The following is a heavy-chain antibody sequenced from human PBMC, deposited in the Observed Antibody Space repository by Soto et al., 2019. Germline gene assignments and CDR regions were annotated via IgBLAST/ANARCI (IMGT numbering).Heavy chain of an antibody. CDR3: AHRQRNNWFDP. CDR1: GFSLSTGGVG. V-gene: IGHV2-5*02. CDR2: IYWDDDE. Sequence: YGPTLVNPTQTLTLTCSFSGFSLSTGGVGAGRIRQPQGKSLEWLAVIYWDDDERYSPSLKSRLTITKDTSKNRVVLTMTNMDPVDTATYYCAHRQRNNWFDPWGLGILVTVSS. J-gene: IGHJ5*02.